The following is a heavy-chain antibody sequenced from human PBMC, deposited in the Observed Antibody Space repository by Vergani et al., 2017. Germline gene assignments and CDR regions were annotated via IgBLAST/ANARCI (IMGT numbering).Heavy chain of an antibody. V-gene: IGHV4-30-4*08. CDR2: IYYSGST. J-gene: IGHJ4*02. Sequence: QVQLQESGPGLVKPSQTLSLTCAVSGGSISSGGYYWSWICQHPGKGLEWIGYIYYSGSTYYNPSLKSRVTISVDTSKNQFSLKLSSVTAADTAVYYCASSRFYYYGSGSYPVDYWGQGTLVTVSS. CDR3: ASSRFYYYGSGSYPVDY. CDR1: GGSISSGGYY. D-gene: IGHD3-10*01.